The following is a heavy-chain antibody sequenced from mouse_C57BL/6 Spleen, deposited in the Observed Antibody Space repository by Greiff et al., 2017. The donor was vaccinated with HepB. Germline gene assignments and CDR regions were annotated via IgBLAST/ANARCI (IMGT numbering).Heavy chain of an antibody. J-gene: IGHJ1*03. V-gene: IGHV1-80*01. D-gene: IGHD2-5*01. CDR3: ARDYSNYDPYWYFDV. CDR2: IYPGDGDT. Sequence: VQLQQSGAELVKPGASVKISCKASGYAFSSYWMNWVKQRPGKGLKWIGQIYPGDGDTNYNGKFKGKATLTADKSSSTAYMQLSSLTSEDSAVYFCARDYSNYDPYWYFDVWGTGTTVTVSS. CDR1: GYAFSSYW.